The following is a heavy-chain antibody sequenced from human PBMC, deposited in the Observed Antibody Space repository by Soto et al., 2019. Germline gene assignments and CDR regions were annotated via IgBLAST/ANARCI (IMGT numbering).Heavy chain of an antibody. CDR3: ARHGPGWVRGVIRAYYYYGMDV. CDR2: IYYSGST. D-gene: IGHD3-10*01. J-gene: IGHJ6*02. Sequence: SQTLSLTCTVSGGSISSSSYYWGWIRQPPGKGLEWIGSIYYSGSTYYNPSLKSRVTISVDTSKNQFSLKLSSVTAADTAVYYCARHGPGWVRGVIRAYYYYGMDVWGQGTTVTVSS. V-gene: IGHV4-39*01. CDR1: GGSISSSSYY.